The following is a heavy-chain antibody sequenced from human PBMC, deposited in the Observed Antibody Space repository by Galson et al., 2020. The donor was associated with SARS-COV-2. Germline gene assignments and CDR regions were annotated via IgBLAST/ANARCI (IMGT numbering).Heavy chain of an antibody. CDR2: ISDGGDST. CDR3: AKDRSGDRGLYYFDY. J-gene: IGHJ4*02. D-gene: IGHD3-10*01. Sequence: GESLKISCAPSGFTFSNYAMNWVRQAPGRGLEWVSTISDGGDSTYYADSVKGRFTITRDNSKNTLYLQMNSLRAEDTAVYYCAKDRSGDRGLYYFDYWGQGTLVTVSS. V-gene: IGHV3-23*01. CDR1: GFTFSNYA.